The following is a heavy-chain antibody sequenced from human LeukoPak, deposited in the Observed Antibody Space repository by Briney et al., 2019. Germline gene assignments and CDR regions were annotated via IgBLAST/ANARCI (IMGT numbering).Heavy chain of an antibody. Sequence: ASMKVSCKASGYTFTSYGISWVRQAPGQGLEWMGWISAYNGNTNYAQKLQGRVTMTTDTSTSTAYMELRSLRSDDTAVYYCARGPPADFWSGYYTSAVIFLDYWGQGTLVTVSS. D-gene: IGHD3-3*01. J-gene: IGHJ4*02. CDR2: ISAYNGNT. CDR3: ARGPPADFWSGYYTSAVIFLDY. V-gene: IGHV1-18*01. CDR1: GYTFTSYG.